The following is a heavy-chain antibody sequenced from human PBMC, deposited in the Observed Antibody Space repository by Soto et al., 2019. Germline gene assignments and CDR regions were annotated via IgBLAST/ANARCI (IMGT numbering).Heavy chain of an antibody. V-gene: IGHV3-23*01. CDR2: ISGSGGST. D-gene: IGHD3-3*01. J-gene: IGHJ4*02. Sequence: GGSLRLSCAASGFTFSSYAMSWVRQAPGKGLEWVSAISGSGGSTYYADSVKGRFTISRDNSKNTLYLQMNSLRAEDTAVYYCAKDPRYELRCLEWLFEFDYWGQGTLVTVSS. CDR1: GFTFSSYA. CDR3: AKDPRYELRCLEWLFEFDY.